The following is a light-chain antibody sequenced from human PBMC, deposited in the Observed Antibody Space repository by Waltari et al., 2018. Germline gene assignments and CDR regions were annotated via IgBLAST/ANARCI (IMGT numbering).Light chain of an antibody. CDR3: QQLNSYPVT. CDR1: QGISSY. Sequence: IQLTQSPSSLSASVGDRVTITCRASQGISSYLAWYHQKPGKAPKLLIYAASTLQSGVPSRFSGIGSGTDFTLTISSLQPEDSATYYGQQLNSYPVTFGGGTKVEIK. CDR2: AAS. J-gene: IGKJ4*01. V-gene: IGKV1-9*01.